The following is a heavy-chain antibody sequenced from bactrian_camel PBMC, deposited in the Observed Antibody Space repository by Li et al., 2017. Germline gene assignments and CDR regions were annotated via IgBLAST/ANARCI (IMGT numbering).Heavy chain of an antibody. Sequence: VQLVESGGGLVQPGGSLRLSCATSALTISSYGMMWVRQAPGKGLEWVANIAPDGSNTVYVDSVKGRFTISQDDAKNTLYLLMNSLKPEDTAMYYCAAVIGGAAIPNLTAPPTPLTLVTGARGPRSPSP. V-gene: IGHV3-2*01. CDR1: ALTISSYG. CDR3: AAVIGGAAIPNLTAPPTPLTLVT. J-gene: IGHJ6*01. D-gene: IGHD5*01. CDR2: IAPDGSNT.